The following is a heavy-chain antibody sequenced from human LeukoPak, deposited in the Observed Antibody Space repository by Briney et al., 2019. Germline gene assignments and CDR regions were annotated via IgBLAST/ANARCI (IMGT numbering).Heavy chain of an antibody. J-gene: IGHJ4*02. D-gene: IGHD6-19*01. V-gene: IGHV4-34*01. CDR3: ARGTARYSSGWYLDY. CDR1: GGSFSGYY. CDR2: INHSGST. Sequence: SETLSLTCAVYGGSFSGYYWSWIRQPPGKGLEWIGEINHSGSTNYNPSLKSRVTISVDTSKNQFSLKLSSVTAADTAVYYCARGTARYSSGWYLDYWGQGTLVTVSS.